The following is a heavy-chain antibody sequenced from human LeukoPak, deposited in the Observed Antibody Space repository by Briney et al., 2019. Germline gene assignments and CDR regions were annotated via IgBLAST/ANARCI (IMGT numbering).Heavy chain of an antibody. J-gene: IGHJ4*02. D-gene: IGHD4-17*01. Sequence: GGSLRLSCAASGFTFSSYGMHWVRQAPGKGLEWVAVISYDGSNKYYADSVKGRFTISRDNSKNTLYLQMNSLRAEDTAVYYCAREGMTTVTNFDYWGQGTLVTVSS. CDR1: GFTFSSYG. CDR2: ISYDGSNK. V-gene: IGHV3-30*03. CDR3: AREGMTTVTNFDY.